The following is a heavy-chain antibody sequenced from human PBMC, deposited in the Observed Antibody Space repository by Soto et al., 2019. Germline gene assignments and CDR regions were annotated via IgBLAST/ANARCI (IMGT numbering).Heavy chain of an antibody. D-gene: IGHD2-2*01. J-gene: IGHJ4*02. CDR3: ARRQVVPASLFDY. CDR1: SGSTTTNYW. Sequence: QVHLQVSGPGLVKPSGTLSLTCAVSSGSTTTNYWLSWVRQPPGKGLEWIGDVYHSGSTDYRSSLRSRVTISVDKSKNQFSLNLTSVTAADTAVYYCARRQVVPASLFDYWGQGTLVTVSS. V-gene: IGHV4-4*02. CDR2: VYHSGST.